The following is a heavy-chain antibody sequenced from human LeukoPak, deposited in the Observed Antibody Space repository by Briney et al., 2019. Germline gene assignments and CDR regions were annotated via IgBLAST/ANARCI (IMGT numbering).Heavy chain of an antibody. CDR3: ARASYTADRFYYYYYGMDV. Sequence: ASVKVSCKASGYTFTSYYMHWVRQAPGLGLEWMGIINPSGGSTSYAQKFQGRVTMTRDTSTSTVYMELSSLRSEDTAVYYCARASYTADRFYYYYYGMDVWGQGTTVTVSS. V-gene: IGHV1-46*01. CDR1: GYTFTSYY. J-gene: IGHJ6*02. D-gene: IGHD5-18*01. CDR2: INPSGGST.